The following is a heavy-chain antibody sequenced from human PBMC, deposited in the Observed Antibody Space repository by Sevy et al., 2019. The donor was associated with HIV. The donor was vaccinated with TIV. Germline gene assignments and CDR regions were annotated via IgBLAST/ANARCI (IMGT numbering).Heavy chain of an antibody. J-gene: IGHJ6*02. V-gene: IGHV1-2*06. Sequence: ASVKVSCKASGYTFTSDYLHWVRQAPGQGLEWMGRVYPYSGGTNYAQKFQGRVTMTRDTSISTAYMELSRLRSDDTAIYYCARDTSGGTTNSGMDVWGQGTTVTVSS. CDR1: GYTFTSDY. CDR3: ARDTSGGTTNSGMDV. D-gene: IGHD1-7*01. CDR2: VYPYSGGT.